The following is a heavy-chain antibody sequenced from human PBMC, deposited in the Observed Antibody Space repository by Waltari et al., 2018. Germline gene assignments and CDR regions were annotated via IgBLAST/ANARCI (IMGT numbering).Heavy chain of an antibody. J-gene: IGHJ5*02. Sequence: QVQLQESGPGLVTPSETLSLTCTVSGGSISSYYWSWIRQPPGKGLEWIGYIYYSGSTNYNPSLKSRVTISVDTSKNQFSLKLSSVTAADTAVYYCAKGGRVGIVATIDYNNWFDPWGQGTLVTVSS. D-gene: IGHD5-12*01. CDR3: AKGGRVGIVATIDYNNWFDP. CDR1: GGSISSYY. V-gene: IGHV4-59*01. CDR2: IYYSGST.